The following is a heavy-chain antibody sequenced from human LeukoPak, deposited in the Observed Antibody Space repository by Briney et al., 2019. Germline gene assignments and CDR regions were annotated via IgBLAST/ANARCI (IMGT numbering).Heavy chain of an antibody. CDR1: GGTFSSYA. J-gene: IGHJ4*02. CDR3: ARAIVRSTGSVDIDY. D-gene: IGHD3-10*01. V-gene: IGHV1-69*04. CDR2: IIPILGIA. Sequence: GASVTVSCKASGGTFSSYATSWVRQAPGQGLEWMGRIIPILGIANYAQKFQGRVTITADKSTSTAYMELSSLRSEDTAVYYCARAIVRSTGSVDIDYWGQGTLVTVSS.